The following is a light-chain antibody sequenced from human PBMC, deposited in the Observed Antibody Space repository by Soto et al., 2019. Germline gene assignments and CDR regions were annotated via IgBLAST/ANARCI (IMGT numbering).Light chain of an antibody. CDR1: QSVSSN. Sequence: EIVLTQSPGTLSLSPGERATLSCRASQSVSSNLAWYQQKPGQAPRLLIYGASTRATGIPARFSGSGSGTEFTLTISRLEPEDFAVYYCQQYGSSAGTFGQGTMVDIK. CDR3: QQYGSSAGT. CDR2: GAS. J-gene: IGKJ1*01. V-gene: IGKV3-20*01.